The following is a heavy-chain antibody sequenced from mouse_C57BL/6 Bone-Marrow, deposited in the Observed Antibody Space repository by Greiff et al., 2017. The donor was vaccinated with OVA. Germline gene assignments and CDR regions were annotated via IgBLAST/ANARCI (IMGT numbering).Heavy chain of an antibody. D-gene: IGHD1-1*01. J-gene: IGHJ3*01. CDR3: ARPGLPYYGSVAWFAY. V-gene: IGHV1-55*01. CDR2: IYPGSGST. Sequence: QVQPQQPGAELVKPGASVKMSRKASGYTFTSYWITWVKQRPGQGPEWVGDIYPGSGSTYYNEKFKSKATLTVDTSSSPAYMQHSSLTSEDSAVYYSARPGLPYYGSVAWFAYWGQGTLVTVSA. CDR1: GYTFTSYW.